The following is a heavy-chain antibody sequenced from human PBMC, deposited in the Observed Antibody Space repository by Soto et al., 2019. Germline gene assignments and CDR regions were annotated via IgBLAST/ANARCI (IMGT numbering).Heavy chain of an antibody. Sequence: QVQLVQSGAEVKKPGSSVKVSCKASGGTFSSYAIXWVXXXPGQGLEWMGGIIPIFGTANYAQKFQGRVTITADESTSTAYMELSSLRXXXXAXXXXXXXXXXXXXXWFDPWGQGTLVTVSS. V-gene: IGHV1-69*01. J-gene: IGHJ5*02. CDR3: XXXXXXXXXXWFDP. CDR1: GGTFSSYA. CDR2: IIPIFGTA.